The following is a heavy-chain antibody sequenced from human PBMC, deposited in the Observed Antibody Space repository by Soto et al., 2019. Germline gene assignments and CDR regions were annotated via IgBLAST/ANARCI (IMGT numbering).Heavy chain of an antibody. V-gene: IGHV4-59*01. Sequence: SETLSLTCTVSGGSISSYYLSWIRQPPGKGLEWIGYIYYSGSTNYNPSLKSRVTISVDTSKNQFSLKLSSVTAADTAVYYCASGGITGTTWSYWFDPWGQGTLVTVSS. CDR2: IYYSGST. D-gene: IGHD1-7*01. CDR3: ASGGITGTTWSYWFDP. CDR1: GGSISSYY. J-gene: IGHJ5*02.